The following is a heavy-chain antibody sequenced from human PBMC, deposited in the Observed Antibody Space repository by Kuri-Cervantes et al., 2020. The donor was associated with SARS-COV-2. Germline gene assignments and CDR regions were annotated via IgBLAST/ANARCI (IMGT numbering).Heavy chain of an antibody. Sequence: SETLSLTCAVSGYSISSGYYWGWIRQPPGKGLEWIESIYHSGSTYYNPSLKSRVTISVDTSKNQFSLKLSSVTAADTAVYYCARGGAGYCSSTSCYLAFDIWGQGTMVTVSS. CDR2: IYHSGST. D-gene: IGHD2-2*01. CDR1: GYSISSGYY. J-gene: IGHJ3*02. CDR3: ARGGAGYCSSTSCYLAFDI. V-gene: IGHV4-38-2*01.